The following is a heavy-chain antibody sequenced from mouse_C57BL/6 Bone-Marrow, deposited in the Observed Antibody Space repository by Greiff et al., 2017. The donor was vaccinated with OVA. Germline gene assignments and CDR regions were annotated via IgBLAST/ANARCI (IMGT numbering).Heavy chain of an antibody. CDR1: GYSFTSYT. D-gene: IGHD2-1*01. Sequence: VQLQQSGAGLARPGASVKMSCTASGYSFTSYTLPWVTQRPGQGLEWIGYINPSSGYTKYNQKFKDKATLTADKSSSPAYMQLSSRTSEDSAVYYCAREDGNRFADWGQGTLVTVSA. J-gene: IGHJ3*01. V-gene: IGHV1-4*01. CDR3: AREDGNRFAD. CDR2: INPSSGYT.